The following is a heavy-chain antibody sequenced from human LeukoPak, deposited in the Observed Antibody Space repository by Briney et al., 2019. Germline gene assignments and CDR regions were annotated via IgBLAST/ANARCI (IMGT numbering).Heavy chain of an antibody. D-gene: IGHD3-10*01. CDR1: GDSISSGDYY. V-gene: IGHV4-61*02. CDR2: ISSSGST. Sequence: PSQTLSLTCTVSGDSISSGDYYWSWIRQPSGKGREWIGLISSSGSTNYNPSLKSRVTISVDTSKNQSSLKLSSVTAADMAVYFCARDPGQYGSGARGAFDIWGQGTMVTVSS. CDR3: ARDPGQYGSGARGAFDI. J-gene: IGHJ3*02.